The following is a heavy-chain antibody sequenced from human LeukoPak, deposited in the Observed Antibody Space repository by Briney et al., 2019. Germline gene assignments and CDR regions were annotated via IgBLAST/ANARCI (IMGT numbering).Heavy chain of an antibody. CDR2: ISGSGGST. J-gene: IGHJ3*02. CDR3: AKSWGGNDAFDI. CDR1: GFTFSSYA. D-gene: IGHD1-26*01. Sequence: GGSLRLSCAASGFTFSSYAMSWVRQAPGKGLEWVSAISGSGGSTYYADSVKGRFTFSRDNSKNTLYLQMNSLRAEDTAVYYCAKSWGGNDAFDIWGQGTMVTVSS. V-gene: IGHV3-23*01.